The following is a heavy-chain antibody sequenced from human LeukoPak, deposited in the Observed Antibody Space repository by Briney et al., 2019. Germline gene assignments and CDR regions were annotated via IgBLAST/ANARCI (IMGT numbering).Heavy chain of an antibody. D-gene: IGHD6-13*01. CDR1: GGSIRSNYW. CDR2: VHHSGST. CDR3: ARDRYISNWHFDY. J-gene: IGHJ4*02. Sequence: SETLSLTCTVSGGSIRSNYWWSWVRQSPGKGLEWIGEVHHSGSTNYNPSLKSRVAISIDTSKNQFSLKLSSVTAADTAVYYCARDRYISNWHFDYWGQGTLVTVSS. V-gene: IGHV4-4*02.